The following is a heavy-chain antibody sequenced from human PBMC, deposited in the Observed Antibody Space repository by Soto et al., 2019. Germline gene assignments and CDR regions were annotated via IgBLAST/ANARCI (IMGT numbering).Heavy chain of an antibody. CDR1: GFTFSSYS. V-gene: IGHV3-30*09. D-gene: IGHD2-15*01. Sequence: HPGGSLRLSRAASGFTFSSYSMHWVRQAPGKGLEWVAFISYDGTSQVYADSVRGRFAISRDNSKNTLYLQMNSLRAEDSAVYYCARVICSGGSCYYQEYFQHWGQGTLVTVSS. J-gene: IGHJ1*01. CDR2: ISYDGTSQ. CDR3: ARVICSGGSCYYQEYFQH.